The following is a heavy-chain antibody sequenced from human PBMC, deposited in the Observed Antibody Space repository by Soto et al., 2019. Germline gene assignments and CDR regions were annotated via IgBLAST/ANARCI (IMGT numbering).Heavy chain of an antibody. V-gene: IGHV3-23*01. Sequence: EVHLLESGGGLVQPGGSLRLSCEASGFTFSSYAMYWVRQAPGKGLEWVSSISISGGTTFYADSVKGRATISRDNSKNTLYLQMNSLRAEDTAVYYCAKDFLGGYDWDYWGQGSQVTVSS. D-gene: IGHD5-12*01. CDR2: ISISGGTT. J-gene: IGHJ4*02. CDR3: AKDFLGGYDWDY. CDR1: GFTFSSYA.